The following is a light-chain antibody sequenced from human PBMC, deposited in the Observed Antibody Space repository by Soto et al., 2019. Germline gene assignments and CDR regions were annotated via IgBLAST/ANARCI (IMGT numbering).Light chain of an antibody. Sequence: EIVMTQSPATLSVSPGERATLSCRASQSVSSDLAWYHQKPGQAPRLLIYGTSSRATGIPDRFSGSGSGTDFTLTISRLEPEDFAVYYCQQYGSSITFGQGTRLE. CDR1: QSVSSD. V-gene: IGKV3-20*01. CDR2: GTS. J-gene: IGKJ5*01. CDR3: QQYGSSIT.